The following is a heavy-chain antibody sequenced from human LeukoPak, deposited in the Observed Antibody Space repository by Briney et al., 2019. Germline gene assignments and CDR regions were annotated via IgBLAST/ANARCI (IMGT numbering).Heavy chain of an antibody. CDR2: INPNSGGT. Sequence: GASVKVSCKASGYTFTGYCMHWVRQAPGQGLEWMGWINPNSGGTNYAQKFQGRVTMTRDTSISTAYMELSRLRSDDTAVYYCARVSYSGSYYETMDVWGKGTTVTVSS. V-gene: IGHV1-2*02. D-gene: IGHD1-26*01. CDR3: ARVSYSGSYYETMDV. J-gene: IGHJ6*03. CDR1: GYTFTGYC.